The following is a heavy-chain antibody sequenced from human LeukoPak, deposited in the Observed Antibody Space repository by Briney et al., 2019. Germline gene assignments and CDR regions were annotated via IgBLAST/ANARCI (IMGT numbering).Heavy chain of an antibody. CDR3: AKPHFDY. Sequence: GGSLRLSCAASGFTFSSYGMHWVRQAPGKGLEWVAFIRFDGSNKYYADSVRGRFTISRDNSKNMLYLQMNSLRAEDTAVYYCAKPHFDYWGQGTLVTVSS. V-gene: IGHV3-30*02. CDR1: GFTFSSYG. J-gene: IGHJ4*02. CDR2: IRFDGSNK.